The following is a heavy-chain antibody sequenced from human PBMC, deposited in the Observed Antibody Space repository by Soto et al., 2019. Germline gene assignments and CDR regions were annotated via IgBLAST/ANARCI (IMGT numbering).Heavy chain of an antibody. CDR1: GYTFTGYY. D-gene: IGHD6-13*01. CDR3: ARELAAAGWNWFDP. Sequence: QVQLVQSGAEVKKPGASVKVSCKASGYTFTGYYMHWVRQAPGQGLEWMGWINPNSGGINYAQKFQGRVTMTRDTSISTAYMELSRLRSDDTAVYYCARELAAAGWNWFDPWGQGTLVTVSS. V-gene: IGHV1-2*02. J-gene: IGHJ5*02. CDR2: INPNSGGI.